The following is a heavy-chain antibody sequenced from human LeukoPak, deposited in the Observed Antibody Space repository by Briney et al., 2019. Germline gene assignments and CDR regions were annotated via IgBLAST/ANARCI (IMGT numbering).Heavy chain of an antibody. CDR2: INPNSGGT. Sequence: GASVKVSCKASGYTFTRYYMNWVRQAPGQGLEWMGRINPNSGGTNYAQKFQGRVTMTRDTSISTAYMELSRLRSDDTAVYYCARVGDGLNDAFDIWGRGTMVTVSS. D-gene: IGHD5-24*01. J-gene: IGHJ3*02. V-gene: IGHV1-2*06. CDR1: GYTFTRYY. CDR3: ARVGDGLNDAFDI.